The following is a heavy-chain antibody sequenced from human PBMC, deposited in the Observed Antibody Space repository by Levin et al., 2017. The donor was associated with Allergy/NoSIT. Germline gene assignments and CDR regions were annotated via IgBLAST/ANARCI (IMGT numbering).Heavy chain of an antibody. D-gene: IGHD5-12*01. Sequence: GGSLRLSCAASGFAFSSYAMHWVRQAPGKGLEWVAVISYDGSNTYYADSVKGRFTISRDNSKNTLYLQMNSLRPEDTAVYYCAREISGYDCWGQGTLVTVSS. V-gene: IGHV3-30-3*01. CDR1: GFAFSSYA. CDR3: AREISGYDC. CDR2: ISYDGSNT. J-gene: IGHJ4*02.